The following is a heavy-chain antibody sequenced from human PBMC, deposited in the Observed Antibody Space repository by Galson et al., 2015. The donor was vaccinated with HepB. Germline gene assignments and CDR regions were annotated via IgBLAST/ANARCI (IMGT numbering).Heavy chain of an antibody. CDR3: ASTPDSLYSSSVYNWFDP. V-gene: IGHV1-69*06. Sequence: SVKVSCKASGGTFSSYAISWVRQAPGQGLGWMGGIIPIFGTANYAQKFQGRVTITADKSTSTAYMELSSLRSEDTAVYYCASTPDSLYSSSVYNWFDPWGQGTLVTVSS. CDR2: IIPIFGTA. CDR1: GGTFSSYA. J-gene: IGHJ5*02. D-gene: IGHD6-6*01.